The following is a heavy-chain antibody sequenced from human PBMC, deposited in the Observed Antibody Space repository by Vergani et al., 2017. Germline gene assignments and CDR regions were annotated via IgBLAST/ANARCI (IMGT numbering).Heavy chain of an antibody. CDR3: ARVANYCSSTSCEPYGMDV. V-gene: IGHV4-31*03. J-gene: IGHJ6*02. D-gene: IGHD2-2*01. CDR1: GGSISSGGYY. Sequence: QVQLQESGPGLVKPSQTLSLTCTVSGGSISSGGYYWSWIRQHPGKGLEWIGYIYYSGSTYYNPSIKSRVTISVDTSKNQFSLKLSSVTAADTAVYYCARVANYCSSTSCEPYGMDVWGQGTTVTVSS. CDR2: IYYSGST.